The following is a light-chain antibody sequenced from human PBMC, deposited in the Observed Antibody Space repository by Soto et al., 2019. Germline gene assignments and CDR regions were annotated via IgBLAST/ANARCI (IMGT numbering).Light chain of an antibody. CDR2: DAS. CDR1: QSVSNY. Sequence: DIQMTHSPSSLSASVGYRVTITCRSSQSVSNYLHWYQQKPGKAPNLLIYDASSLQSGVPSRFSGSGSGTEFTLTISRLEPVDFAVYYCQQYDKWFSITFGQGKQLEIK. J-gene: IGKJ5*01. V-gene: IGKV1-39*01. CDR3: QQYDKWFSIT.